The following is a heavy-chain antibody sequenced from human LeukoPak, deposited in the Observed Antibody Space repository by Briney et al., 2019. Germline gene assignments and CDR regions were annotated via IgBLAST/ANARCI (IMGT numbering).Heavy chain of an antibody. CDR3: AKDQWEAAAGRETYYYYYYMDV. CDR1: GFTFSSYG. D-gene: IGHD6-13*01. Sequence: GGSLRLSCAASGFTFSSYGMHWVRQAPGKGLEWVAFIRYDGSNKYYADSVKGRFTISRDNSKNTLYLQMNSLRAEDTAVYYCAKDQWEAAAGRETYYYYYYMDVWDKGTTVTVSS. J-gene: IGHJ6*03. CDR2: IRYDGSNK. V-gene: IGHV3-30*02.